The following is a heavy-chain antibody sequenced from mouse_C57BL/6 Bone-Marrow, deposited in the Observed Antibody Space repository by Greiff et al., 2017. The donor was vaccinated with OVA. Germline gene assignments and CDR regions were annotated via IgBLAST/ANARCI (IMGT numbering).Heavy chain of an antibody. Sequence: VQVVESGAELARPGASVKMSCKASGYTFTSYTMHWVKQRPGQGLEWIGYINPSSGYTKYNQKFKDKATLTADKSSSTAYMQLSSLTSEDSAVYYCARRLSYYYGSSYDDAMDYWGQGTSVTVSS. V-gene: IGHV1-4*01. CDR2: INPSSGYT. D-gene: IGHD1-1*01. CDR1: GYTFTSYT. CDR3: ARRLSYYYGSSYDDAMDY. J-gene: IGHJ4*01.